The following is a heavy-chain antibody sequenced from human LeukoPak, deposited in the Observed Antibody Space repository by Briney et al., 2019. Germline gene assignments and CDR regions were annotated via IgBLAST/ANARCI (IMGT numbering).Heavy chain of an antibody. V-gene: IGHV7-4-1*02. Sequence: ASVKVSCKAFGYTFTSYAMNWVRQAPGQGLEWMGWINTNTGNPTYAQGFTGRFVFSLDTSVSTAYLQISSLKAEDTAVYYCARDDSMRPLDAGTWFHPWGQGSLVTVFS. CDR1: GYTFTSYA. CDR3: ARDDSMRPLDAGTWFHP. J-gene: IGHJ5*02. D-gene: IGHD1-1*01. CDR2: INTNTGNP.